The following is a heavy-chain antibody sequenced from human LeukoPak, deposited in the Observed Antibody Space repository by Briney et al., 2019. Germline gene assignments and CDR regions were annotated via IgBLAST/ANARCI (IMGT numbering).Heavy chain of an antibody. CDR3: ARSYSGYIDY. J-gene: IGHJ4*02. V-gene: IGHV6-1*01. CDR1: GDSVSSNSAA. D-gene: IGHD1-26*01. Sequence: SQTLSLTCVISGDSVSSNSAAWNWIRQSPPRGLEWLGRTYYRSKWSNDYVVSLKSRITINPDTSKNQFSLQLNSVTPEDTAVYYCARSYSGYIDYWGQGTLVTVSS. CDR2: TYYRSKWSN.